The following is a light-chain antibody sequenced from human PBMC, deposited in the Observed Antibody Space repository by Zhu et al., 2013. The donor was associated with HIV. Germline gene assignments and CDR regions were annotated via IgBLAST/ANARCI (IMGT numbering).Light chain of an antibody. CDR1: HDIRND. CDR3: QQLDTYPLT. CDR2: AAS. J-gene: IGKJ3*01. V-gene: IGKV1-17*01. Sequence: IQLTQSPSSLSASVGDRVTITCRASHDIRNDLGWYQHKQGEAPKALIYAASTLQSGVPSRFSGSGSGTDFTLTISGLQAEDYATYYCQQLDTYPLTFGPGTKVDV.